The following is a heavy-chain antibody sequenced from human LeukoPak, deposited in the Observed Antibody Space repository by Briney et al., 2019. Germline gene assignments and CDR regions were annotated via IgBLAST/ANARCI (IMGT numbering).Heavy chain of an antibody. CDR3: ATIPLGPYYYYGMDV. CDR1: GYTLTELS. D-gene: IGHD2-21*01. V-gene: IGHV1-24*01. CDR2: FDSEDGET. Sequence: ASVKVSCKVSGYTLTELSMHWVRQAPGKGLEWMGGFDSEDGETIYAQKFQGRVTMTEDTSTDTAYMELSSLRSEDTAVYYCATIPLGPYYYYGMDVWGQGTTVTVSS. J-gene: IGHJ6*02.